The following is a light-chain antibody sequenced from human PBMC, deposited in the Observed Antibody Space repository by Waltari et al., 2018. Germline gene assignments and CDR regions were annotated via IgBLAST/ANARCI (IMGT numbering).Light chain of an antibody. J-gene: IGLJ2*01. CDR2: SVS. CDR1: NIGSKR. CDR3: QVWLSSSDHPV. Sequence: SYVVTQPPSVSVAPGKTARLTCGGNNIGSKRVHWYQRKPGQAPVRVIYSVSDRPPGIPERFSGSNSGNPATLTITRVEAGDEADYYCQVWLSSSDHPVFGGGTKLTVL. V-gene: IGLV3-21*04.